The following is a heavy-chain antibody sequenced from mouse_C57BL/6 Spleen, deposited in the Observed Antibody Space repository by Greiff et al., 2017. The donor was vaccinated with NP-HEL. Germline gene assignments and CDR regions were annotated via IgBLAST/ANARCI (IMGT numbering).Heavy chain of an antibody. Sequence: QVQLQQPGAELVMPGASVKLSCKASGYTFTSYWMHWVKQRPGQGLEWIGEIDPSDSYTNYNQKFKGKSTLTVDKSSSTAYMQLSSLTSEDSAVYYCARSHYNGSSYYAMDYWGQGTSVTVAS. D-gene: IGHD1-1*01. V-gene: IGHV1-69*01. CDR2: IDPSDSYT. CDR3: ARSHYNGSSYYAMDY. CDR1: GYTFTSYW. J-gene: IGHJ4*01.